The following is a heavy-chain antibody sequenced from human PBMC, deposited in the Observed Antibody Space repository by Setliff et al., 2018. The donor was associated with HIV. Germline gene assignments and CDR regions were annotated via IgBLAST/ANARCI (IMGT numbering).Heavy chain of an antibody. CDR1: GGSFNDYY. J-gene: IGHJ4*02. D-gene: IGHD3-10*01. V-gene: IGHV4-34*01. CDR2: IDHSGNI. Sequence: SETLSLTCAVYGGSFNDYYWTWIRQPPGKGLEWIGEIDHSGNIKYHASLKSRVTISKDTSTNQISLKLRSVTAADTAVYYCARGLDYYGSGSYLPLGYWGQGTLVTVSS. CDR3: ARGLDYYGSGSYLPLGY.